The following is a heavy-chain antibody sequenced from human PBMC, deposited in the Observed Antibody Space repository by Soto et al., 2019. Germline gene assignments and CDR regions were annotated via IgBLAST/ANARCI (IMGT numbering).Heavy chain of an antibody. CDR2: INAGNGNT. V-gene: IGHV1-3*01. Sequence: ASVKVSCKASGYTFTSYSMHWVRQAPGQRLEWMGWINAGNGNTKYSQKFQGRVTITRDTSASTAYMELSSLRSEDTAVYYCARGIAPYYFDYWGQGTLVTVSS. D-gene: IGHD6-13*01. J-gene: IGHJ4*02. CDR3: ARGIAPYYFDY. CDR1: GYTFTSYS.